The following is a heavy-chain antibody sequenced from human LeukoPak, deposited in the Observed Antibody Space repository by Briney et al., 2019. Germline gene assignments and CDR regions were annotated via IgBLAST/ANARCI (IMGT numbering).Heavy chain of an antibody. D-gene: IGHD3-3*01. V-gene: IGHV1-2*02. J-gene: IGHJ6*03. CDR2: INPNSGGT. Sequence: GASVKVSCKASGYTFTGYYMHWVRQAPGQGLEWMGWINPNSGGTNYAQKFQGRVTITRNTSISTAYVELSSLRSEDTAVYYCARGEARSRYYYYMDVWGKGTTVTVSS. CDR1: GYTFTGYY. CDR3: ARGEARSRYYYYMDV.